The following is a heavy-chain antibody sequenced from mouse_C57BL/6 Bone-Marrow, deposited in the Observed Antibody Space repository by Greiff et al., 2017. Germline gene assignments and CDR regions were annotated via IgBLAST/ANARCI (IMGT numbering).Heavy chain of an antibody. Sequence: QVQLKESGPGLVQPSQSLSITCTVSGFSLTSYGVHWVRQSPGTGLAWLGVIWRGGSTDYNAAFMSRLSITKDNSKSQVFFKMNSLQADDTAIYYCASPDGYPYYAMDYWGQGTSVTVSS. D-gene: IGHD2-3*01. V-gene: IGHV2-5*01. CDR1: GFSLTSYG. CDR3: ASPDGYPYYAMDY. J-gene: IGHJ4*01. CDR2: IWRGGST.